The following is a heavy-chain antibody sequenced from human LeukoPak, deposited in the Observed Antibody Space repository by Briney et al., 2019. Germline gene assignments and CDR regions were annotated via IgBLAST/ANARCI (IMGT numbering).Heavy chain of an antibody. CDR1: GGSISSSSYY. J-gene: IGHJ4*02. V-gene: IGHV4-39*01. Sequence: SETLSLTCTVSGGSISSSSYYWGWIRQPPGKGLEWIGSIYYSGSTYYNPSLKSRVTISVDTSKNQFSLKLSSVTAAGTAVYYCARHERTAILYYFDYWGQGTLVTVSS. D-gene: IGHD2-21*02. CDR2: IYYSGST. CDR3: ARHERTAILYYFDY.